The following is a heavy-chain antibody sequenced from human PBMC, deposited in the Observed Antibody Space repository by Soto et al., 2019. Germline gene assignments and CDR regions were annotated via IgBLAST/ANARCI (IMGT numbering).Heavy chain of an antibody. CDR3: ARGSHGLDGYGMDV. Sequence: QVQLVQSGAEVKKPGSSVKVSCKASGGTFSSYTISWVRQAPGQGLEWMGRNITILGIANYAQKLQGRVTIAADKSTSTADRELGSLRSEDTAVYYCARGSHGLDGYGMDVWGQGTTVTVSS. D-gene: IGHD3-16*01. V-gene: IGHV1-69*02. CDR1: GGTFSSYT. CDR2: NITILGIA. J-gene: IGHJ6*02.